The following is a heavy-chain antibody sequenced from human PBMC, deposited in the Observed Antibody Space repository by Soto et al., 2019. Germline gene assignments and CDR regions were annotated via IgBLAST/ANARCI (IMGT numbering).Heavy chain of an antibody. CDR1: GFTFSNAW. J-gene: IGHJ6*02. CDR3: TDINYDYYYGMDG. V-gene: IGHV3-15*07. CDR2: IKSKTDGGTT. D-gene: IGHD4-4*01. Sequence: GGSLRLSCAASGFTFSNAWMNWVRQAPGKGLEWVGRIKSKTDGGTTDYAAPVKGRFTISRDDSKNTLYLQMNSLKTEDTAVYYCTDINYDYYYGMDGWGQGTTVTVSS.